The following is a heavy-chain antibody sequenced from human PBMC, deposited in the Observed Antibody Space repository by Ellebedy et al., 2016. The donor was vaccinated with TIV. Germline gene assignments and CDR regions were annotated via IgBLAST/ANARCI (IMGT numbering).Heavy chain of an antibody. J-gene: IGHJ6*02. V-gene: IGHV1-3*01. CDR2: INAGNGNT. D-gene: IGHD3-22*01. CDR1: GYTFTSYA. CDR3: ASRSGQYYYDSSGYYPESYYGMDV. Sequence: AASVKVSCKASGYTFTSYAMHWVRQAPGQRLEWMGWINAGNGNTKYSQKVQGRVTITRDTSASTAYMELSSLRSEDTAVYYCASRSGQYYYDSSGYYPESYYGMDVWGQGTTVTVSS.